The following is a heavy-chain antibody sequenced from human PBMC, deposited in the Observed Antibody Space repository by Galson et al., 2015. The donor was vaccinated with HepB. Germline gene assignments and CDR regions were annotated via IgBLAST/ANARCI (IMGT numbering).Heavy chain of an antibody. CDR3: ARDLSSFRFGELFHDAFDI. V-gene: IGHV3-48*01. Sequence: SLRLSCAASGFTFSSYSMNWVRQAPGKGLEWVSYISSSSSTIYYADSVKGRFTISRDNAKNSLYLQMNSLRAEDTAVYYCARDLSSFRFGELFHDAFDIWGQGTMVTVSS. CDR2: ISSSSSTI. J-gene: IGHJ3*02. D-gene: IGHD3-10*01. CDR1: GFTFSSYS.